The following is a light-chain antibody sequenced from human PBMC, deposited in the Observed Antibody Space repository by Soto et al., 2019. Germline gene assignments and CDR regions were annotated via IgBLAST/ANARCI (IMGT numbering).Light chain of an antibody. V-gene: IGKV3-15*01. CDR3: QQYNNWPPYT. J-gene: IGKJ2*01. CDR1: QRVSRN. Sequence: EIVMTQSPATLSVSPGERATLSCRASQRVSRNLAWYQQKPGQAPRLLIYGASTRATGIPARFSGSGSETEFTLTISSLQSEDFAVYYCQQYNNWPPYTFGQGTKLEIK. CDR2: GAS.